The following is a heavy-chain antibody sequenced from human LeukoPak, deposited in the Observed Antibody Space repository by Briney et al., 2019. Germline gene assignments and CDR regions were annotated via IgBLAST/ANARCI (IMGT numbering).Heavy chain of an antibody. CDR1: GGSISSNNYY. Sequence: SETLSLTCTVSGGSISSNNYYWSWIRQPPEKGLEFIGYIYYSGNTNYNPSLKSRVTISVDTSKNQFSLKLSSVTAADTAVYYCARIDTSGYNGYSFDYWGQGTLVTVSS. D-gene: IGHD3-22*01. J-gene: IGHJ4*02. V-gene: IGHV4-61*05. CDR2: IYYSGNT. CDR3: ARIDTSGYNGYSFDY.